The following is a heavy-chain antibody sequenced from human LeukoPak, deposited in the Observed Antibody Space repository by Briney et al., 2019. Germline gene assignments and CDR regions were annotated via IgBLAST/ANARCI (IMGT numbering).Heavy chain of an antibody. D-gene: IGHD5-18*01. Sequence: SETLSLTCTVSGGSISSYYWSWIRQPPGKGLEWIGYIYYSGSTNYNPSLKSRVTISVDTSKNQFSLKLRSLTASDTAVYYCATHVGYGNNWFDPWGQGTLVTVSS. V-gene: IGHV4-59*08. CDR3: ATHVGYGNNWFDP. J-gene: IGHJ5*02. CDR1: GGSISSYY. CDR2: IYYSGST.